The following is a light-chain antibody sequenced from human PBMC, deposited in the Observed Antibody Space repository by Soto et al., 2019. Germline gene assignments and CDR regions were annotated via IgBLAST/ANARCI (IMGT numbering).Light chain of an antibody. CDR1: QSVDNF. J-gene: IGKJ1*01. Sequence: DIQMTQSPSSLSASVGDRVTITCRASQSVDNFLNRYQQKPGKAPKLLIYAASSLQSGVPSRFSGSGSGTDFTLTISSLQPADFATYYCQQSYSTWTFGQGTKVEIK. CDR2: AAS. CDR3: QQSYSTWT. V-gene: IGKV1-39*01.